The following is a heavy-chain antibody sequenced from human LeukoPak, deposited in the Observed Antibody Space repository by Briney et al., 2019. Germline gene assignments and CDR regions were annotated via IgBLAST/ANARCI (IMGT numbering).Heavy chain of an antibody. CDR3: ARDAAGITGTEDY. D-gene: IGHD1-20*01. Sequence: GGSLRLSCAASGFTFSSYWMSWVRQAPGKGLEWEANIKQDGSEKYYVDSVKGRFTISRDNAKNSLYLQMNSLRAEDTAVYYCARDAAGITGTEDYWGQGTLVTVSS. J-gene: IGHJ4*02. CDR1: GFTFSSYW. CDR2: IKQDGSEK. V-gene: IGHV3-7*05.